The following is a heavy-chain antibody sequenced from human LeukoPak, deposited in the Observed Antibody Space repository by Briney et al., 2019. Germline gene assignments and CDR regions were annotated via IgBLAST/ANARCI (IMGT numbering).Heavy chain of an antibody. J-gene: IGHJ3*02. CDR3: ARPLRGTYYGSGSYFDAFDI. D-gene: IGHD3-10*01. Sequence: GGSLRLSCAASGFTVSTNYMSWVRQTPGKGLEWVSVIYSDGRTYYADSVKGRFTISRDNAKNSLYLQMNSLRAEDTAVYYCARPLRGTYYGSGSYFDAFDIWDQGTMVTVSS. CDR2: IYSDGRT. CDR1: GFTVSTNY. V-gene: IGHV3-66*04.